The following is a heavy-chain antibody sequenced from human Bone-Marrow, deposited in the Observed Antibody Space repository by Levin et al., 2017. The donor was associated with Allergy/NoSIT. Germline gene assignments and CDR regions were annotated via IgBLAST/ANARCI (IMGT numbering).Heavy chain of an antibody. J-gene: IGHJ4*02. V-gene: IGHV3-48*01. D-gene: IGHD2/OR15-2a*01. CDR1: GFTFSSSS. Sequence: GGSLRLSCAASGFTFSSSSMNWVRQAPGKGLEWVSYISSGSVTQYYADSVKGRFTISRDNAKNSLYLQMNSLRAEDTAVYYCARQNFFDYWGQGTLVTVSS. CDR3: ARQNFFDY. CDR2: ISSGSVTQ.